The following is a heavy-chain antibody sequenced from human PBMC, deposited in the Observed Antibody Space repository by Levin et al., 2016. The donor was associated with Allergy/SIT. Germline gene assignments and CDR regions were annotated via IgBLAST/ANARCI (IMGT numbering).Heavy chain of an antibody. D-gene: IGHD3-22*01. J-gene: IGHJ4*02. CDR3: ARGGYYYDSSGYYYIDY. CDR1: GYTFTSYY. Sequence: ASVKVSCKASGYTFTSYYMHWVRQAPGQGLEWMGIINPSGGSTSYAQKFQGRVTMTRDTSTSTVYMELSSLRSEDTAVYYCARGGYYYDSSGYYYIDYWGQGTLVTVSS. CDR2: INPSGGST. V-gene: IGHV1-46*01.